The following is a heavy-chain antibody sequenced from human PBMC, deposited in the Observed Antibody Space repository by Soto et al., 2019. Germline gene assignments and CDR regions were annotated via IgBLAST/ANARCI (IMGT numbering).Heavy chain of an antibody. CDR3: TRDRPPHNTGWPIFEY. CDR1: GFTFSSYS. D-gene: IGHD6-19*01. Sequence: PGGSLRLSCAASGFTFSSYSMNWVRQAPGKGLEWVSFISGVNSDVFYADSVKGRFTISRDNAKNALYLQMNSLRDEDTAVYYCTRDRPPHNTGWPIFEYWGQGTLVTVSS. CDR2: ISGVNSDV. V-gene: IGHV3-48*02. J-gene: IGHJ4*02.